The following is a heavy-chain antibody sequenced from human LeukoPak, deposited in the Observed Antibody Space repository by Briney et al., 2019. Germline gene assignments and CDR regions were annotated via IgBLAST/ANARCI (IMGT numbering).Heavy chain of an antibody. CDR2: ISGSGGST. CDR1: GFTFSSYA. J-gene: IGHJ6*02. D-gene: IGHD3-10*01. CDR3: AKDITMVRGVFYGMDV. V-gene: IGHV3-23*01. Sequence: GGSLRLSCAASGFTFSSYAMSWVRQAPGKGLEWVSAISGSGGSTYYADSVKGRFTISRDNSKNTLYLQMNSLRAEDTAVYYCAKDITMVRGVFYGMDVWGQGTTVTVSS.